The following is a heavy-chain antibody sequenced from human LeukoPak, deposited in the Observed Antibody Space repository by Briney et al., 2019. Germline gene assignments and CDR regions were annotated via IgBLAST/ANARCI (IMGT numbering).Heavy chain of an antibody. D-gene: IGHD3-22*01. J-gene: IGHJ6*02. CDR3: ARVVYYYDSSGSPGGMDV. Sequence: ASVKVSCKASGYTFTSYGISWVRQAPGQGLEWMGWISAYNGNTNYAQKLQGRVTMTTDTSTSTVYMELRSLRSDDTAVYYCARVVYYYDSSGSPGGMDVWGQGTTVTVSS. CDR2: ISAYNGNT. CDR1: GYTFTSYG. V-gene: IGHV1-18*01.